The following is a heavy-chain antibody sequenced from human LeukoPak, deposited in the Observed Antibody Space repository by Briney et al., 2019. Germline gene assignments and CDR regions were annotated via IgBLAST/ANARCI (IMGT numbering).Heavy chain of an antibody. Sequence: GESLKISCKGSGYSFTTYWIDWVRQMPGKGLECMGIIYPGDSDTRYSPSFQGQVTISADKSINTAYLQWSSLKASDTAMYYCARLGTYWSNYYFEYWGQGTLVSVSS. CDR1: GYSFTTYW. D-gene: IGHD3-10*01. CDR2: IYPGDSDT. V-gene: IGHV5-51*01. CDR3: ARLGTYWSNYYFEY. J-gene: IGHJ4*02.